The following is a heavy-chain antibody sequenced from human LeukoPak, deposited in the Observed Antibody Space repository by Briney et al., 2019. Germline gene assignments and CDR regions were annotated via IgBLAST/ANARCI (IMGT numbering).Heavy chain of an antibody. CDR3: ARGVIAAADADWFDP. Sequence: SETLSLTCTVSGGSISGDYWSWIRQPPGKGLEWIGYIYYSGSTNYNPSLKSRVTISVDTSKNQFSLKLSSVTAADTAVYYCARGVIAAADADWFDPWGQGTLVTVSS. CDR2: IYYSGST. D-gene: IGHD6-13*01. V-gene: IGHV4-59*01. J-gene: IGHJ5*02. CDR1: GGSISGDY.